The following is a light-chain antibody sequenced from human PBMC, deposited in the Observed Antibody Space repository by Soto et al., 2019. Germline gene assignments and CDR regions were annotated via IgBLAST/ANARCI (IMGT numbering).Light chain of an antibody. CDR3: CSYAGSTTQTYV. CDR2: EVS. J-gene: IGLJ1*01. CDR1: HSDVGSYNL. Sequence: QSALTQPASVSGSPGQSITISCTGTHSDVGSYNLVSWYQQHPGKAPKVIIYEVSERPSGVSDRFSGSKSGNTASLMISGLQAEDEADYYCCSYAGSTTQTYVFGSGTTVTVL. V-gene: IGLV2-23*02.